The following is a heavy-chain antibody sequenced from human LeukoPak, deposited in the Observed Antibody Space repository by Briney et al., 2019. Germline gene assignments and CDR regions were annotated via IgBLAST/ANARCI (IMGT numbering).Heavy chain of an antibody. CDR3: ARSSIAVAGDWSDYYYYYGMDV. J-gene: IGHJ6*02. D-gene: IGHD6-19*01. CDR2: IIPIFGTA. Sequence: GASVKVSCKASGYTFTGYYMHWVRQAPGQGLEWMGGIIPIFGTANYAQKFQGRVTITADESTSTAYMELSSLRSEDTAVYYCARSSIAVAGDWSDYYYYYGMDVWGQGTTVTVSS. V-gene: IGHV1-69*13. CDR1: GYTFTGYY.